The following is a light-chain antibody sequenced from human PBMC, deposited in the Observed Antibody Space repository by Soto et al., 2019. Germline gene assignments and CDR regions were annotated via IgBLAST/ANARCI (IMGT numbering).Light chain of an antibody. CDR1: QNIGKY. CDR2: TAS. J-gene: IGKJ3*01. Sequence: DIQMTQSPSSLSASVGDRVTITCRASQNIGKYLNWYQQEPGKVPKVLIYTASSLQSGVPSRFSGSGSGTDFTLTISSLQPEDFATYYCQQSYSPRSFTFGPGTKVEFK. V-gene: IGKV1-39*01. CDR3: QQSYSPRSFT.